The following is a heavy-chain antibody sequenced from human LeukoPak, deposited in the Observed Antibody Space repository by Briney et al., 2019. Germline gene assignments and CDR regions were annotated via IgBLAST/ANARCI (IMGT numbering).Heavy chain of an antibody. V-gene: IGHV4-34*01. J-gene: IGHJ6*03. D-gene: IGHD3-10*01. CDR2: INHSGST. Sequence: SETLSLTCAVYGGSFSGYYWSWIRQPPGKGLEWIGEINHSGSTNYNPSLKSRVTISVDTSKNQFSLKLSSVTAADTAVYYCARQTMVRGVIAYYYYYYMDVWGKGTTVTISS. CDR3: ARQTMVRGVIAYYYYYYMDV. CDR1: GGSFSGYY.